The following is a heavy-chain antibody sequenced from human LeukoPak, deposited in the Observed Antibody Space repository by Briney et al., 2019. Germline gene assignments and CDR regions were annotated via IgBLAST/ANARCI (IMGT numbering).Heavy chain of an antibody. D-gene: IGHD4-17*01. V-gene: IGHV3-23*03. CDR3: ASGPTAVTRSY. CDR2: IYSGGIT. J-gene: IGHJ4*02. CDR1: GFTFSSYA. Sequence: GGSLRLSCAASGFTFSSYAMSWVRQAPGKGLEWVSIIYSGGITYYADSVKGRFTMSRDNSKNMLYLQMHSLRAEDTAVYYCASGPTAVTRSYWGRGTLVTVSS.